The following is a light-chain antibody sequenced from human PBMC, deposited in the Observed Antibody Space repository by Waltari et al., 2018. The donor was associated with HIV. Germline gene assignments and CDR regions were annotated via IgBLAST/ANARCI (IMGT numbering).Light chain of an antibody. CDR2: EVS. CDR1: SSDIGAYNY. J-gene: IGLJ2*01. V-gene: IGLV2-14*03. Sequence: QSALTQAASVSGSPGQSITISCTGSSSDIGAYNYVAWYQQHPDQVPKLGIYEVSNRPSGISNRFSGSKSGNPASLTISGLQADDEASYYCSSYTASSTLDVVFGGGTRLTVL. CDR3: SSYTASSTLDVV.